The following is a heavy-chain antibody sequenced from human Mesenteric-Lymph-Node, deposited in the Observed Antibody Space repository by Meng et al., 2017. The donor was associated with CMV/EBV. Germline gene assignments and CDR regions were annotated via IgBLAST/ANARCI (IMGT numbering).Heavy chain of an antibody. CDR2: INRDGSSI. CDR3: ARANYDFWNNYYFDY. V-gene: IGHV3-74*01. Sequence: GESLKISCAASGFTFDDYGMSWVRQAPGKGLVWVSRINRDGSSISYADSVKGRFTISRDNAKNTLYLQMNSLRAEDTAVYYCARANYDFWNNYYFDYWGQGTLVTVSS. D-gene: IGHD3-3*01. J-gene: IGHJ4*02. CDR1: GFTFDDYG.